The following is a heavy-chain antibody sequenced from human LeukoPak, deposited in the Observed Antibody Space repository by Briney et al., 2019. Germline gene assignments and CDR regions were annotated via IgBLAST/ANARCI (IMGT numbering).Heavy chain of an antibody. CDR2: ISYDGSNK. Sequence: GRSLRLSCAASGFTFSSYAMHWVRQAPGKGLEWVAVISYDGSNKYYADSVKGRFTISRDNSKNTLYLQMNSLRAEDTAVYYCAKDPGYYDGSGSYYFDYWGQGTLVTVSS. V-gene: IGHV3-30-3*01. J-gene: IGHJ4*02. CDR1: GFTFSSYA. CDR3: AKDPGYYDGSGSYYFDY. D-gene: IGHD3-10*01.